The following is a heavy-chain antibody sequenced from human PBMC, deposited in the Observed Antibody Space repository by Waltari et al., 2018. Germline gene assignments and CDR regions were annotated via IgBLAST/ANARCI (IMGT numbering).Heavy chain of an antibody. CDR2: IYTSGST. CDR3: AVSSSGAFDI. J-gene: IGHJ3*02. CDR1: GGSIRSYY. D-gene: IGHD6-6*01. V-gene: IGHV4-4*07. Sequence: QVQLQESGPGLVTHSETLSLTCTVSGGSIRSYYWSWIRQPAGKGLEWIGRIYTSGSTNYNPSLKSRVTMSVDTSKNQFSLKLSSVTAADTAVYYCAVSSSGAFDIWVQGTMVTVSS.